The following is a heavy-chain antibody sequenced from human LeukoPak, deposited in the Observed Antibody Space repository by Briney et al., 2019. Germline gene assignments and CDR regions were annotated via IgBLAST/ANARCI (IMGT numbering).Heavy chain of an antibody. CDR1: GYTFTAYY. CDR2: INPNSGDT. J-gene: IGHJ3*02. V-gene: IGHV1-2*02. Sequence: ASVKVSCKASGYTFTAYYIHWVRQAPGQGLEWMGWINPNSGDTNYAQNFQGRVTMTRDTSMSTAYMDLSGLRSDDTAVYYCARDPSAFDIWGQGTMVTVSS. CDR3: ARDPSAFDI.